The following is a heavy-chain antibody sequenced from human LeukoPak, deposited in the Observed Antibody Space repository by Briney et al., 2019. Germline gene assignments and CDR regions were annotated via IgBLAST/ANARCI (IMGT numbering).Heavy chain of an antibody. J-gene: IGHJ6*03. Sequence: PGGSLRLSCAASGFTFDDYGMSWVRQAPGKGLEWVSGINWNGGSTGYADSVKGRFTISRDNAKNSLYLQMNSLRAEDTALYYCARVQLVPAANYYYYYMDVWGKGTTVTVFS. CDR2: INWNGGST. V-gene: IGHV3-20*04. D-gene: IGHD2-2*01. CDR3: ARVQLVPAANYYYYYMDV. CDR1: GFTFDDYG.